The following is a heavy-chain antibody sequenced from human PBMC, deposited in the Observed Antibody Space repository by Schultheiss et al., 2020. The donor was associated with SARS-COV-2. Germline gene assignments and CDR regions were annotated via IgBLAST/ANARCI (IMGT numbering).Heavy chain of an antibody. D-gene: IGHD6-13*01. CDR2: MNPNSGNT. CDR3: ARDGRESGDGAAGYYYYYYGMDV. Sequence: ASVKVPCKASGYTITSYDINWVRQATGQGLEWMGWMNPNSGNTGYAQKFQGRVTMTRNTSISTAYMELSSLRSEDTAVYYCARDGRESGDGAAGYYYYYYGMDVWGQGTTVTVSS. CDR1: GYTITSYD. V-gene: IGHV1-8*01. J-gene: IGHJ6*02.